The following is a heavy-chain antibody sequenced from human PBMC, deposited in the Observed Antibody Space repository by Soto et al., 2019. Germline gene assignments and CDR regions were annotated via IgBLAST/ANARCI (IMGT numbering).Heavy chain of an antibody. V-gene: IGHV1-3*01. CDR2: INAGNGNT. D-gene: IGHD1-7*01. CDR3: ARVLELRIYYYYGMDV. Sequence: ASVKVSCKASGYTFTSYAMHWVRQAPGQRLEWMEWINAGNGNTKYSQKFQGRVTITRDTSASTAYMELSSLRSEDTAVYYCARVLELRIYYYYGMDVWGQGTTVTVSS. CDR1: GYTFTSYA. J-gene: IGHJ6*02.